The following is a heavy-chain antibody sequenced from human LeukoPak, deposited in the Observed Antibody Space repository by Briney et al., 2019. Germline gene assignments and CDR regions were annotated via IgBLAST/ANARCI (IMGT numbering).Heavy chain of an antibody. J-gene: IGHJ4*02. Sequence: GGSLRLSCAASGVTFSSYWMSWVRQAPGKGLEWVANIKQDGSEKYYVDSVKGRFTISRDNAKNSLYLQMNSLRAEDTAVYYCATTTVTVPREDYWGQGTLVTVSS. CDR1: GVTFSSYW. CDR2: IKQDGSEK. CDR3: ATTTVTVPREDY. V-gene: IGHV3-7*01. D-gene: IGHD4-17*01.